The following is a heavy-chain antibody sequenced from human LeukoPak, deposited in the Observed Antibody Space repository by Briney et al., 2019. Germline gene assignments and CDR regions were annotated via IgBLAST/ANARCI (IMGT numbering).Heavy chain of an antibody. CDR2: FDPEDGET. V-gene: IGHV1-24*01. Sequence: ASVTVSCKVSGYTLTELSMHWVRQAPGKGLEWMGGFDPEDGETIYAQKFQGRVTMTEDTSTDTAYMELSSLRSEDTAVYYCATDRYCSGGSCYSGVTDAFDIWGQGTMVTVSS. CDR3: ATDRYCSGGSCYSGVTDAFDI. CDR1: GYTLTELS. J-gene: IGHJ3*02. D-gene: IGHD2-15*01.